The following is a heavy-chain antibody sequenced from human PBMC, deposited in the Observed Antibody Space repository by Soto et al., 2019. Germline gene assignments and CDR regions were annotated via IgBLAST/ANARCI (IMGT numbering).Heavy chain of an antibody. CDR2: IIPIFGTA. J-gene: IGHJ3*02. CDR3: ARAPFEDYYDSSGPFRAAFDI. V-gene: IGHV1-69*06. Sequence: GPSVKFSCRASGGTFSSYAISWVRQAPGQGLEWMGGIIPIFGTANYAQKFQGRVTITADKSTSTAYMELSSLRSEDTAVYYCARAPFEDYYDSSGPFRAAFDIWGQGTMVTVSS. D-gene: IGHD3-22*01. CDR1: GGTFSSYA.